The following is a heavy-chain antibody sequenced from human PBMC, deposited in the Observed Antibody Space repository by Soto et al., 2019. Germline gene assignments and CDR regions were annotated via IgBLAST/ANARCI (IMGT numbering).Heavy chain of an antibody. Sequence: ASVKVSCKASGYTFTSYGISWVRQAPGQGLEWMGWISAYNGNTNYAQKLQGRVTMTTDTSTSTAYMELRSLRSDDTAVYYCADFGIAAAGAKNYYYYGMDVWGQGTPVTDPS. V-gene: IGHV1-18*01. CDR1: GYTFTSYG. D-gene: IGHD6-13*01. CDR2: ISAYNGNT. CDR3: ADFGIAAAGAKNYYYYGMDV. J-gene: IGHJ6*01.